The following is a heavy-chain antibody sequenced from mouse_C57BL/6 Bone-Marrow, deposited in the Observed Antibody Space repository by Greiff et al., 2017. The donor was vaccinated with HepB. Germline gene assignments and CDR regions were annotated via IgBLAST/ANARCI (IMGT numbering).Heavy chain of an antibody. J-gene: IGHJ3*01. CDR2: IYPRSGNT. V-gene: IGHV1-81*01. D-gene: IGHD2-5*01. CDR1: GYTFTSYG. CDR3: ARRGYSNYRFAY. Sequence: VQLQLSGAELARPGASVKLSCKASGYTFTSYGISWVKQRTGQGLEWIGEIYPRSGNTYYNEKFKGKATLTADKSSSTAYMELRSLTSEDSAVYFCARRGYSNYRFAYWGQGTLVTVSA.